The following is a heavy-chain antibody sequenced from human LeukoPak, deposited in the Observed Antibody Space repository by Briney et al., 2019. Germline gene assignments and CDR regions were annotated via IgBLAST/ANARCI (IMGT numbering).Heavy chain of an antibody. Sequence: GESLKISCKASGYSFTNYWIGWVRQMPGKGLEWMGIIYPGDSDARYSPSFQGQVTISADKSITTAYLQWNSLKASDTAMYYCARRDGSYFDYWGQGTLVTVSS. V-gene: IGHV5-51*01. CDR3: ARRDGSYFDY. J-gene: IGHJ4*02. CDR1: GYSFTNYW. CDR2: IYPGDSDA. D-gene: IGHD5-24*01.